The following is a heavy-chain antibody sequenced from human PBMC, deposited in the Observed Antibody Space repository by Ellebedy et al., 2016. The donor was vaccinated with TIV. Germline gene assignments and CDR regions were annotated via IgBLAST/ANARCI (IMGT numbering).Heavy chain of an antibody. CDR3: AKHVASRVVDASDF. Sequence: GESLKISCAASGFAFSTYAMHWLRQAPGKGLEWVAVISNDESGKHYEDSVKGRFTISRDNSKNTLDLQMNSLRAEDTAVYYCAKHVASRVVDASDFWGQGTLVTVSS. CDR2: ISNDESGK. J-gene: IGHJ3*01. CDR1: GFAFSTYA. V-gene: IGHV3-30*18.